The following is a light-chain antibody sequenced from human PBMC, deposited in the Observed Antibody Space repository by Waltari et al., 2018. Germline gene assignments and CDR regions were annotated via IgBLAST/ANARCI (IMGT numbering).Light chain of an antibody. CDR2: RSD. Sequence: QSVLTHPPSASGTPGQRVTISCSGSASNIGGNLVNWYQQLPGKAPKLLIYRSDQRPSGVPDRFSASKTGTSASLAIRGLQSEDEADYFCASWDDSLNGHWVFGGGTKVTVL. J-gene: IGLJ3*02. V-gene: IGLV1-44*01. CDR3: ASWDDSLNGHWV. CDR1: ASNIGGNL.